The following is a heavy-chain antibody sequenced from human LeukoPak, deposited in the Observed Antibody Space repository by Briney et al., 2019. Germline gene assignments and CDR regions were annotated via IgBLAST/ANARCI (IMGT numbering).Heavy chain of an antibody. V-gene: IGHV3-30*02. CDR2: IRYDGSDK. J-gene: IGHJ3*02. D-gene: IGHD3-10*01. Sequence: GGSLRLSCAASGFTFSSYGMHWVRQAPGKGLEWVAFIRYDGSDKYYADSVKGRFTISRDNSKNTLYLQMNSLRAEDTDVYYCARERRGHDAFDIWGQGTMVTVSS. CDR3: ARERRGHDAFDI. CDR1: GFTFSSYG.